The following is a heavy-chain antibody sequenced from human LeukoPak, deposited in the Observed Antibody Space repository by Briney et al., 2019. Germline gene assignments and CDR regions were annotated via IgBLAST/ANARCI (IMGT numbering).Heavy chain of an antibody. D-gene: IGHD3-3*01. V-gene: IGHV3-7*03. CDR1: GFTFSHAW. J-gene: IGHJ6*03. CDR2: IKQDGSDK. CDR3: ARGGLTIFGVVNYMDV. Sequence: GGSLRLSCAASGFTFSHAWMTWVRQAPGKGLEWVANIKQDGSDKYYVASVKGRFTISRDNAKNSLYLQMNSLRAEDTALYYCARGGLTIFGVVNYMDVWGKGTTVTVSS.